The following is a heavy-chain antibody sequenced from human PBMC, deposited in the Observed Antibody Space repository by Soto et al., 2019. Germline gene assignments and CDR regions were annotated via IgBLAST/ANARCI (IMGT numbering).Heavy chain of an antibody. CDR2: IFYAGTT. CDR1: GLSLNCFY. J-gene: IGHJ6*02. CDR3: ARHDVIAKLQTGMGL. V-gene: IGHV4-59*01. Sequence: PSDTLSLTCTCYGLSLNCFYLSWMRQPPGKGLEWIGYIFYAGTTLYTPSLKIRVTISVDTSNNQFSLKLSSVTAADTAVYYCARHDVIAKLQTGMGLWGQGTMVTVSS.